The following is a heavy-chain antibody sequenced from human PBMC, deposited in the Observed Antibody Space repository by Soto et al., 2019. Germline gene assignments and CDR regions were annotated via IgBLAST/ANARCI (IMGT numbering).Heavy chain of an antibody. CDR1: GGSFSGYY. CDR2: INHSGST. CDR3: ARGRTAMGAYYYYYGMDV. J-gene: IGHJ6*02. V-gene: IGHV4-34*01. Sequence: ASETLSLTCAVYGGSFSGYYWSWIRQPPGKGLEWIGEINHSGSTSYNPSLKSRVTISVDTSKNQFSLKLSSVTAADTAVYYCARGRTAMGAYYYYYGMDVWGQGTTVTVSS. D-gene: IGHD5-18*01.